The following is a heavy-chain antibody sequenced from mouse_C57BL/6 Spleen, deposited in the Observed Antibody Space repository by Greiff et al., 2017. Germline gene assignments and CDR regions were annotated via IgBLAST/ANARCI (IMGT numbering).Heavy chain of an antibody. D-gene: IGHD1-1*01. V-gene: IGHV1-26*01. CDR3: AREDYYGSRSWYFDV. CDR1: GYTFTDYY. Sequence: EVQLQQSGPELVKPGASVKISCKASGYTFTDYYMTWVRQSHGKSLEWIGDINPNNGGTSYNQKFKGKATLTVDKSSSTAYMEIRSLTSEDAAVYYCAREDYYGSRSWYFDVWGTERTVTVS. CDR2: INPNNGGT. J-gene: IGHJ1*03.